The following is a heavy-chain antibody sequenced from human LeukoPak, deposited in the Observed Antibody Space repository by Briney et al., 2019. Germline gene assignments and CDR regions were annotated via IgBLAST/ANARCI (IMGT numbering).Heavy chain of an antibody. V-gene: IGHV4-4*02. Sequence: SETLSLTCAVSGGSISSSNWWSWVRQPPGKGLEWIGEIYHSGSTNYNPSLKSRVTISVDTSKNQFSLKLSSVTAADTAVYYCARDLFDYGDLYYFDYWGQGPRSPSPQ. CDR2: IYHSGST. D-gene: IGHD4-17*01. J-gene: IGHJ4*02. CDR3: ARDLFDYGDLYYFDY. CDR1: GGSISSSNW.